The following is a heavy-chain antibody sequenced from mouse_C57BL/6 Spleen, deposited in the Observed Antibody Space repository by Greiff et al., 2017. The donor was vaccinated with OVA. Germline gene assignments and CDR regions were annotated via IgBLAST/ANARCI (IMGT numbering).Heavy chain of an antibody. Sequence: EVQLVESGPGMVKPSQSLSLTCTVTGYSITSGYDWHWIRHFPGNKLEWMGYISYSGSTNYNPSLKSRISITHDTSKNHFFLKLNSVTTEDTATYYCARGNWDGAWFAYWGQGTLVTVSA. V-gene: IGHV3-1*01. D-gene: IGHD4-1*01. CDR1: GYSITSGYD. CDR2: ISYSGST. J-gene: IGHJ3*01. CDR3: ARGNWDGAWFAY.